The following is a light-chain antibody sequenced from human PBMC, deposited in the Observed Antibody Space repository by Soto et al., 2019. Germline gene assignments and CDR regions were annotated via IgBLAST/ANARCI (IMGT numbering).Light chain of an antibody. CDR2: AAS. CDR3: QQFSSYPRT. V-gene: IGKV3-20*01. J-gene: IGKJ4*01. Sequence: ELVLTQSTGTLSLSPGERATLSCRASQTVRHNYLAWYQQKPGQAPRLLTYAASSSATAIPARFSGGGSCTDFTLPIIRLEPEDFAVYYCQQFSSYPRTFGGGTKVDIK. CDR1: QTVRHNY.